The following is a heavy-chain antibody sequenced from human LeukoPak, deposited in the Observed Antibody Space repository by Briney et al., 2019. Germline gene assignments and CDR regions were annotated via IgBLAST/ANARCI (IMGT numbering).Heavy chain of an antibody. Sequence: SESLSLTCTVSGGSISSYYWSWIRQPPGKGLEWIGDIYYSGSTNYNPSLKSRVTLSVDPSKHHFSLKLSSVTAADTAVYYCARPVSSRTNWYFDLWGRGTLVTVSS. V-gene: IGHV4-59*01. J-gene: IGHJ2*01. CDR1: GGSISSYY. CDR3: ARPVSSRTNWYFDL. CDR2: IYYSGST. D-gene: IGHD2-2*01.